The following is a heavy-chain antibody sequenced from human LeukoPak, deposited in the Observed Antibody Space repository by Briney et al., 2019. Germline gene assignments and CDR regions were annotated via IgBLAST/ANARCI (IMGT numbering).Heavy chain of an antibody. CDR3: AKGGFWSGYYFDY. CDR2: ISGSGGST. CDR1: GFTFSSYA. D-gene: IGHD3-3*01. V-gene: IGHV3-23*01. J-gene: IGHJ4*02. Sequence: SGGSLRLSCAASGFTFSSYAMSWVRQAPGKGLEWVSAISGSGGSTYYADSVKGRFTISRDNSKNTLYLQMNSLRAEDTAVYYCAKGGFWSGYYFDYWGQGTLVTVSS.